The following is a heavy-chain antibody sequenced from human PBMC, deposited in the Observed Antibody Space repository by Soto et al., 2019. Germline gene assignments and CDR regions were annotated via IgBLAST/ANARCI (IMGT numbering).Heavy chain of an antibody. V-gene: IGHV4-34*01. J-gene: IGHJ6*03. CDR2: INHSGST. CDR1: GGSFSGYY. D-gene: IGHD3-9*01. Sequence: SETLSLTCAVYGGSFSGYYWSWIRQPPGKGLEWIGEINHSGSTNYNPSLKSRVTISVDTSKNQFSLKLSSVTAADTAVYYCARGHPYDILTGSAPAYYYYYMDVWGKGTTVTVSS. CDR3: ARGHPYDILTGSAPAYYYYYMDV.